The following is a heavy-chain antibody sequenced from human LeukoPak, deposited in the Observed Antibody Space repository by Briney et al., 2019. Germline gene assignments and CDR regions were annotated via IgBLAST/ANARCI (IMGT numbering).Heavy chain of an antibody. CDR1: GFTFGSYA. D-gene: IGHD1-1*01. Sequence: GGSLRLSCAASGFTFGSYAMHWVRQAPGKGLEWVAVISYDGSNKYYADSVKGRFTISRDNSKNTLYLQMNSLRAEDTAVYHCARVRRERYYYYGMDVWGQGTTVTVSS. CDR3: ARVRRERYYYYGMDV. J-gene: IGHJ6*02. V-gene: IGHV3-30*04. CDR2: ISYDGSNK.